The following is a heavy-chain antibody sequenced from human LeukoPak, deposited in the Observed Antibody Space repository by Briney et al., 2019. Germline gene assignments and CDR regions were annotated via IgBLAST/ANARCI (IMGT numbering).Heavy chain of an antibody. V-gene: IGHV4-39*07. CDR3: VRAHSIASYYYGVDV. CDR1: GGSISSSYSY. Sequence: PSETLSLTCTVSGGSISSSYSYWGWIRQPPGKGLEWIGNIYYSGSTYYSPSLTSRVTVSVDTSENQFSLKLTSVTAADTAVYYCVRAHSIASYYYGVDVWGQGTTVTVSS. J-gene: IGHJ6*02. D-gene: IGHD2/OR15-2a*01. CDR2: IYYSGST.